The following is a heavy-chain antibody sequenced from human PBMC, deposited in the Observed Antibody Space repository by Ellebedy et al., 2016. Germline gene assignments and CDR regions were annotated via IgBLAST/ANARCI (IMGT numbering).Heavy chain of an antibody. CDR1: GGTFSSYA. Sequence: SVKVSXKASGGTFSSYAISWVRQAPGQGLEWMGGIIPIFGTANYAQKFQGRVTITADESTSTAYMELSSLRSEDTAVYYCAREYSSPNGGYYYYMDVWGKGTTVTVSS. V-gene: IGHV1-69*13. CDR2: IIPIFGTA. J-gene: IGHJ6*03. D-gene: IGHD6-13*01. CDR3: AREYSSPNGGYYYYMDV.